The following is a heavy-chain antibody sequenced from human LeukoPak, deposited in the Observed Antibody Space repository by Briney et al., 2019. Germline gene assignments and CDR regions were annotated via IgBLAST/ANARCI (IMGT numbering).Heavy chain of an antibody. D-gene: IGHD5/OR15-5a*01. CDR3: ATSDTVSTYTWFDP. CDR1: GGSISSNTYY. J-gene: IGHJ5*02. Sequence: SETLSLTCTVSGGSISSNTYYWIWIRRPPGKGLEGVGNIHYSGSTYLHPSLQSRVTISVDTSKNQFSLHLSSLTAADTAVYYCATSDTVSTYTWFDPWGQGTLVTVSS. V-gene: IGHV4-39*01. CDR2: IHYSGST.